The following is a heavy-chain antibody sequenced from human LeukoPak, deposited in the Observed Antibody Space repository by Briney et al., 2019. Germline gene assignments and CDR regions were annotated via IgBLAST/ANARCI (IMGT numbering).Heavy chain of an antibody. J-gene: IGHJ4*02. V-gene: IGHV3-23*01. CDR1: GFTFSNSG. CDR3: AKGAYYAD. D-gene: IGHD3-3*01. CDR2: ISGSGDST. Sequence: PGGSLRLSCAASGFTFSNSGMNWVRQAPGKGLEWVSTISGSGDSTYYAGSVKGRFTSSRDRSKNPLYLQINSLRAEDTAVYYCAKGAYYADWGQGTLVTVSS.